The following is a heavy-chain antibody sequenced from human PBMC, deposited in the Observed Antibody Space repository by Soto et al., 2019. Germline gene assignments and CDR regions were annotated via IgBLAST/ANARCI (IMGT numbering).Heavy chain of an antibody. D-gene: IGHD2-2*01. CDR1: SGSISSSNW. J-gene: IGHJ4*02. CDR2: IYHSGST. Sequence: QVQLQESGPGLVKPSGTLSLTCAVSSGSISSSNWWSWVRQPPGKGLEWIGEIYHSGSTNYNPSLTSRVTISVDKSKNQFSLKLSSVTAADTAVYYCVCGLYPPLHFDYWGQGTLVTVSS. V-gene: IGHV4-4*02. CDR3: VCGLYPPLHFDY.